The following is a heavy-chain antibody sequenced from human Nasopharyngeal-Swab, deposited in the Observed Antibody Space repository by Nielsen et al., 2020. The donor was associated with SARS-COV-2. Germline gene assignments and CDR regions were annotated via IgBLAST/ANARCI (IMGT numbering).Heavy chain of an antibody. CDR3: ARARHMGNWFDP. D-gene: IGHD2-21*01. Sequence: SETLSLTCAVYGGSFSGYYWTWIRQPPGKGLEWIGEIYHSGSTNYNPSLRSRVTISEDTSKNQFSLKLSSVTAADTAVYYCARARHMGNWFDPWGQGTLVTVSS. CDR1: GGSFSGYY. V-gene: IGHV4-34*01. J-gene: IGHJ5*02. CDR2: IYHSGST.